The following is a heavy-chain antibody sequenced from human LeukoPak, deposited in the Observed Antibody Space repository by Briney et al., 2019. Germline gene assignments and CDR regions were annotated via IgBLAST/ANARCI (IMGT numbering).Heavy chain of an antibody. CDR1: GVSISSSSYH. CDR3: ARQVLHTAMDY. CDR2: IYDNGST. J-gene: IGHJ4*02. V-gene: IGHV4-39*01. D-gene: IGHD5-18*01. Sequence: SETLSLTCTVSGVSISSSSYHWDWIRQPPGKGLEWIGSIYDNGSTYYSPSLKSRVTISVDTSKNQFSLRLNSVTAADTAVYYCARQVLHTAMDYWGQGTLVSVSS.